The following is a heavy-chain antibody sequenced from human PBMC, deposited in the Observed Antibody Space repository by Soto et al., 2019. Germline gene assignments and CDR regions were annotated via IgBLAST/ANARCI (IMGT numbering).Heavy chain of an antibody. Sequence: QVQLVQSGAEVKRPGASVKVSCKASGYTFTNDVIHWVRQAPGQRLEWMGWIGTGTTRTDYSQRFLGRVTFTRDTSGSTVYMDLSSLRSEDTGVYYCAREGVAAAIRPWGDAFGIWGQGTMVTVSS. J-gene: IGHJ3*02. D-gene: IGHD6-25*01. CDR3: AREGVAAAIRPWGDAFGI. CDR1: GYTFTNDV. CDR2: IGTGTTRT. V-gene: IGHV1-3*04.